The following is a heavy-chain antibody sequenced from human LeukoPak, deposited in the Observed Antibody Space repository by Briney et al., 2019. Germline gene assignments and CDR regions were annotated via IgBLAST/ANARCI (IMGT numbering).Heavy chain of an antibody. CDR2: IYSGGST. D-gene: IGHD4-17*01. CDR3: ARLFNDYGDLLDY. J-gene: IGHJ4*02. V-gene: IGHV3-66*04. Sequence: GGSLRLSCAASGFTVSSNYMSWVRQAPGKGLEWVSVIYSGGSTYYADSVKGRFTISRDNSKNTLYLQMNSLRAEDTAVYYCARLFNDYGDLLDYWGQGTLVTVSS. CDR1: GFTVSSNY.